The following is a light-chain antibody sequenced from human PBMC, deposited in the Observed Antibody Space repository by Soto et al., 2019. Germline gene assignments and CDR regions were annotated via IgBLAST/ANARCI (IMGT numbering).Light chain of an antibody. CDR2: KAS. CDR3: QQYNSYSRT. Sequence: DIQMPQSPSTLYASVGDRVTITCRASQSISSWLAWYQQKPWKAPKLLIYKASSLESGVPSRFSGSGSGTEFTLTISILQPDDFATYYCQQYNSYSRTLGQGSKV. CDR1: QSISSW. J-gene: IGKJ1*01. V-gene: IGKV1-5*03.